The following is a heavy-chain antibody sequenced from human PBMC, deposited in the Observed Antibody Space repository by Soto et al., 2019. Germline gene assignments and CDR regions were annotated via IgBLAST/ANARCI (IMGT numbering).Heavy chain of an antibody. D-gene: IGHD4-4*01. CDR3: AREDYSNYYGMDV. CDR2: IYYSGST. Sequence: LCGGSISSGDYYWSWIRQPPGKSLEWIGYIYYSGSTYYNPSLKSRVTISVDTSKNQFSLKLSSVTAADTAVYYCAREDYSNYYGMDVWGQGTTVTVSS. V-gene: IGHV4-30-4*01. J-gene: IGHJ6*02. CDR1: GGSISSGDYY.